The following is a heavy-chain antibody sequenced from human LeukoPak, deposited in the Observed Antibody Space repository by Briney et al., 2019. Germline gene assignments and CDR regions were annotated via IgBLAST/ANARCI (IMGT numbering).Heavy chain of an antibody. CDR3: ARQATGEGELSDY. D-gene: IGHD3-16*02. V-gene: IGHV4-39*01. CDR2: IYYSGST. CDR1: GGSISSSSYY. J-gene: IGHJ4*02. Sequence: SETLSHTCTVSGGSISSSSYYWGWIRQPPGKGLEWIGSIYYSGSTYYNPSLKSRVTISVDTSKNQFSLKLSSVTAADTAVYYCARQATGEGELSDYWGQGTLVTVPS.